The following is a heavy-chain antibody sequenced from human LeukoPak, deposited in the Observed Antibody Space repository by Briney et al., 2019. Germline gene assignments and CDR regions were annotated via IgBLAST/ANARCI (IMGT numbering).Heavy chain of an antibody. CDR3: ARAHPLHRGFDY. J-gene: IGHJ4*02. Sequence: PGGPLRLSCAASGFTFSSCGMHWARQAPGKGLEWVAVISYDGSKRYYADSVKGRFTISRDNSKNTLYLQMNSLRAEDTAVYYCARAHPLHRGFDYWGQGTLVTVSS. V-gene: IGHV3-30*12. D-gene: IGHD4-11*01. CDR1: GFTFSSCG. CDR2: ISYDGSKR.